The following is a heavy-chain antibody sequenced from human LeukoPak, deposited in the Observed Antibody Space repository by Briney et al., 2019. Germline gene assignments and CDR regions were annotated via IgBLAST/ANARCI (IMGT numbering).Heavy chain of an antibody. Sequence: SETLSLTCTVSGGSISSYYWSWIRQPPGKGLEWIGYIYYSGSTNYNPSLKSRVTISVDTSKNQFSLKLSSVTAADTAVYYCARDSVVPAANYGMDVWGQGTTVTVSS. CDR3: ARDSVVPAANYGMDV. D-gene: IGHD2-2*01. CDR1: GGSISSYY. CDR2: IYYSGST. V-gene: IGHV4-59*01. J-gene: IGHJ6*02.